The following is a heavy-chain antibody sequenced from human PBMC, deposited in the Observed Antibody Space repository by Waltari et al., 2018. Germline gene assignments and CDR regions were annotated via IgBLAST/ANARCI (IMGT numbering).Heavy chain of an antibody. CDR3: AKDIGGGISDTLDY. CDR1: GFTFDDYA. D-gene: IGHD2-8*01. V-gene: IGHV3-9*03. CDR2: ISWNSGSI. J-gene: IGHJ4*02. Sequence: EVQLVESGGGLVQPGRSLRLSCVASGFTFDDYAMHWVRQAPGKGLEWVSGISWNSGSIGYADSVKGRFTISRDNAKNSLYLLMNSLRAEDMALYYCAKDIGGGISDTLDYWGQGTLVTVSS.